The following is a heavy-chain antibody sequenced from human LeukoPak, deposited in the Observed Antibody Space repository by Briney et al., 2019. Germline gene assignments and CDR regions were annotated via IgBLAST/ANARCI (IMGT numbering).Heavy chain of an antibody. CDR1: GFTFSSYA. V-gene: IGHV3-23*01. CDR2: ISGTSISI. CDR3: AKGTPSGWDYFDC. D-gene: IGHD6-19*01. Sequence: GGSLRLSCTASGFTFSSYAMSWVRQAPGKGLEWVSAISGTSISIYYADSVQGRFTISRDNSKNTLYVQMNSLRIEDTAVHYCAKGTPSGWDYFDCWGQGTLVTVSS. J-gene: IGHJ4*02.